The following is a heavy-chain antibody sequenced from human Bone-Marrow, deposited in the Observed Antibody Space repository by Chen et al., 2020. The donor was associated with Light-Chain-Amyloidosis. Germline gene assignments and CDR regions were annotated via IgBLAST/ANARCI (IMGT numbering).Heavy chain of an antibody. D-gene: IGHD2-8*02. V-gene: IGHV3-43*02. J-gene: IGHJ4*02. CDR3: AKSPRYSTGRFDY. CDR1: GFTFDDYA. CDR2: IVGDGRST. Sequence: EVQLVESGGGGVQPGGSLTLSWAASGFTFDDYAMHWVRQAPGKGLEWVSLIVGDGRSTYYADSVKGRFTISRDNNKNSLSLQMNILKSEDTALYYCAKSPRYSTGRFDYWGQGTLVTVSS.